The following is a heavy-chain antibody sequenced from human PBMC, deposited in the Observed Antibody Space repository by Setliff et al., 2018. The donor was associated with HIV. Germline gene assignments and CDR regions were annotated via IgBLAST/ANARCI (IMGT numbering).Heavy chain of an antibody. CDR3: ARRSGWELQYLDY. D-gene: IGHD1-26*01. V-gene: IGHV4-39*01. CDR1: GGSISSSNYY. J-gene: IGHJ4*02. CDR2: IYYSGST. Sequence: SETLSLTCTVSGGSISSSNYYWGWIRQPPGKGLEWIGNIYYSGSTYYNPSLKSRVTISVDTSKNQFSLKLSSVTAADTAVYYCARRSGWELQYLDYWGQGTLVTVS.